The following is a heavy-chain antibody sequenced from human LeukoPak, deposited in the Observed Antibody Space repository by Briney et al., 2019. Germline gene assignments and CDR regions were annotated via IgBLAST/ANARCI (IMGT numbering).Heavy chain of an antibody. CDR3: AKDLIQKWELLTDHNGQ. D-gene: IGHD1-26*01. CDR2: IKQDGSEK. Sequence: GGSLRLSCAASGFTFSSYWMSWVRQAPGKGLEWVANIKQDGSEKYYVDSVKGRFTISRDNAKNSLYLQMNSLRAEDTAVYYCAKDLIQKWELLTDHNGQWGQGTLVTVSS. V-gene: IGHV3-7*01. J-gene: IGHJ4*02. CDR1: GFTFSSYW.